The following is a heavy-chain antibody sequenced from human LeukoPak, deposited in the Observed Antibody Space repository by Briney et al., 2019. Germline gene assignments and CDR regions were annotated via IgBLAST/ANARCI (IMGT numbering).Heavy chain of an antibody. D-gene: IGHD3-22*01. CDR2: IIPIFGTA. Sequence: GASVKVSCKASGGTFSSYAISWVRQAPGQGLEWMGRIIPIFGTANYAQKFQGRVTITTDESTSTAYMELSSLRSEDTAVYYCAREATYYYDSSGYYERYYFDYWGQGTLVTVSS. CDR3: AREATYYYDSSGYYERYYFDY. CDR1: GGTFSSYA. V-gene: IGHV1-69*05. J-gene: IGHJ4*02.